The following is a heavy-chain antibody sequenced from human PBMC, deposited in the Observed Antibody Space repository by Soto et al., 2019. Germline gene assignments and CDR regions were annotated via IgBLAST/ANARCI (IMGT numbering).Heavy chain of an antibody. V-gene: IGHV5-51*01. J-gene: IGHJ4*02. CDR1: GYSFTSYW. CDR2: IYPGDSDT. Sequence: GESLKISCKGSGYSFTSYWIGWVRQMPGKGLEWMGIIYPGDSDTRYSPSFQGQVTISADKSISTAYLQWSSLKASDTAMYYFARKSVEGYDYVWGSYRSFDYWGQGTLVTVSS. D-gene: IGHD3-16*02. CDR3: ARKSVEGYDYVWGSYRSFDY.